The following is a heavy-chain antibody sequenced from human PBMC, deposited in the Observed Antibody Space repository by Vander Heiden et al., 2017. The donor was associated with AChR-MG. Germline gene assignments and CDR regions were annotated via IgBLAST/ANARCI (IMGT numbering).Heavy chain of an antibody. J-gene: IGHJ6*02. V-gene: IGHV3-7*01. CDR1: GFTFSRYC. CDR2: IKQDGSEK. CDR3: AREVTVADYYYHYGMDV. Sequence: QLVESGGGLVQPGGSIRLSCVVSGFTFSRYCMSWVRQAPGRGLEWVATIKQDGSEKYSLDSVKGRFTISRDNAENSLYLQLNSLRAEDTAVYYCAREVTVADYYYHYGMDVWGQGTTVTVSS. D-gene: IGHD6-19*01.